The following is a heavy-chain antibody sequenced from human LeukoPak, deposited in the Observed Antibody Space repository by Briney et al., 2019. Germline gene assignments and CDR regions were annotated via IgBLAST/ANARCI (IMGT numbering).Heavy chain of an antibody. CDR2: IYHSGST. CDR1: GGSISSGGYS. Sequence: PSQTLSLTCAVSGGSISSGGYSWSWIRQPPGKGLEWIGYIYHSGSTYYNPSLKSRVTISVDRSKNQFSLKLSSVTAADTAVYYCARNRAVVFDYWGQGTLVTVSS. V-gene: IGHV4-30-2*01. J-gene: IGHJ4*02. D-gene: IGHD4-23*01. CDR3: ARNRAVVFDY.